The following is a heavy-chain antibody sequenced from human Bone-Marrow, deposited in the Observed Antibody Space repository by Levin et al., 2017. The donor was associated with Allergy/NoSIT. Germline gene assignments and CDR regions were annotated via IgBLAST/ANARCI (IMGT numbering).Heavy chain of an antibody. CDR2: ITASGSGT. D-gene: IGHD3-3*02. J-gene: IGHJ3*02. CDR1: GFSFSSYA. V-gene: IGHV3-23*01. CDR3: AKDSGTLASHIGAFDI. Sequence: GESLKISCAASGFSFSSYAMNWVRQAPGKGLEWVSSITASGSGTTHADSVKGRFTISRDNSKSTLYLQMNGLRAEDTAMYYCAKDSGTLASHIGAFDIWGQGTMVTVSS.